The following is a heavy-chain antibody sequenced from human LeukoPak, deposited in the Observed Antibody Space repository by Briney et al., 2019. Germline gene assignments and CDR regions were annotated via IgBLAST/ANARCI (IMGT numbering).Heavy chain of an antibody. V-gene: IGHV3-30-3*01. Sequence: SGGSLRLSCAASGFTFSSYAMHWVRQAPGKGLEWVAVISYDGSNKYYADSVKGRFTISRDNSKNTLYLQMNSLRAEDTAVYYCARVCGYYGMDVWGQGTTVTVSS. CDR1: GFTFSSYA. CDR2: ISYDGSNK. CDR3: ARVCGYYGMDV. J-gene: IGHJ6*02.